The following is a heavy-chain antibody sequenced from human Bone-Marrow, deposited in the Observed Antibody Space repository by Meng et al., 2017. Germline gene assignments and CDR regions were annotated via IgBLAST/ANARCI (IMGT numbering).Heavy chain of an antibody. CDR2: INHSRSS. Sequence: QLQLLQKGAGGLKPSESLSLTCAVSGGSFSGYYWTRILQPPGKELEWIGEINHSRSSNYNPSLKSRVTLSADTPERQFSLKLSSVTAADTAVYYCARGRRIVGATFRLFDYWGQGTLVTVSS. CDR3: ARGRRIVGATFRLFDY. J-gene: IGHJ4*02. CDR1: GGSFSGYY. D-gene: IGHD1-26*01. V-gene: IGHV4-34*02.